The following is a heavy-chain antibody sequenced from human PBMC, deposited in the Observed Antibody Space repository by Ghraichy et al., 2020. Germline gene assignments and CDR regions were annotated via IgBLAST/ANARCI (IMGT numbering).Heavy chain of an antibody. Sequence: GESLNISCAASGFTFSSYGMHWVRQAPGKGLEWVSSTSYDGSNKFYVDSVKGRFTISRDNSQNTLYLQMDSLRAEDTAVYSFARDDTRTATSVSRFDYWGQGPLVTVSS. D-gene: IGHD5-18*01. V-gene: IGHV3-30*19. CDR3: ARDDTRTATSVSRFDY. J-gene: IGHJ4*02. CDR2: TSYDGSNK. CDR1: GFTFSSYG.